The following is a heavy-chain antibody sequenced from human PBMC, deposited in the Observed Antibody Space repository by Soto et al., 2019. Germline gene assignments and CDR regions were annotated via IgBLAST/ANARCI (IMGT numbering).Heavy chain of an antibody. CDR1: GFTFRSRA. J-gene: IGHJ6*02. CDR3: AKDGASGSYPPYYYFGMDV. D-gene: IGHD1-26*01. Sequence: EGQLLESGGDLVQPGGSLTLSCVASGFTFRSRAMSWVRQAPGEGLEWVSVTTDTDGDRKYADSVRGRFTISRDNSKNTLRLQMNSLRADDTAVYYCAKDGASGSYPPYYYFGMDVWGQGTTVTVSS. CDR2: TTDTDGDR. V-gene: IGHV3-23*01.